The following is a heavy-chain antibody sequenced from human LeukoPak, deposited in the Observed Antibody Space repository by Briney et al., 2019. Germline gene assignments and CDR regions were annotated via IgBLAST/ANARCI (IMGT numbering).Heavy chain of an antibody. V-gene: IGHV1-69*04. Sequence: ASVKVSCKASGGTFSSYAISWVRQAPGQGLEWMGRIIPILGIANYAQKFQGRVTITADKSTSTAYMELSSLRSEDTAVYYCARGYSSGGSCYRILLGYWGQGTLVTVSS. CDR2: IIPILGIA. CDR3: ARGYSSGGSCYRILLGY. J-gene: IGHJ4*02. D-gene: IGHD2-15*01. CDR1: GGTFSSYA.